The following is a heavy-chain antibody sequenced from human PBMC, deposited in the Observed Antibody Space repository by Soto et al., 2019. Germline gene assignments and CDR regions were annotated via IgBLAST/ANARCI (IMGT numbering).Heavy chain of an antibody. CDR1: GYTFTSYY. Sequence: ASVKVSCKASGYTFTSYYMHWVRQAPGQGLEWMGIINPSGGSTSYAQKFQGRVTMTRDTSTSTVYMELSSLRSEDTAVYYCARDSYYYDSSGYYSPRDFNWFDPWGQGTLVTVPQ. J-gene: IGHJ5*02. V-gene: IGHV1-46*01. CDR2: INPSGGST. D-gene: IGHD3-22*01. CDR3: ARDSYYYDSSGYYSPRDFNWFDP.